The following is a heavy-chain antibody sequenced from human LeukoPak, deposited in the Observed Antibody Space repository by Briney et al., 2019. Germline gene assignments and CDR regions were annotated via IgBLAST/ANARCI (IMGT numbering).Heavy chain of an antibody. J-gene: IGHJ5*02. CDR1: GGSISDYY. D-gene: IGHD3-9*01. Sequence: SETLSLTCTVSGGSISDYYWNWIRQPPGKGPEWIGSIYSSGTTYYNPSLKSRVTISVDTSKNQFSLKLSSVTAADTAMYFCVRDLHYDILTGYYIRWFDPWGQGTLVTVSS. CDR3: VRDLHYDILTGYYIRWFDP. CDR2: IYSSGTT. V-gene: IGHV4-59*12.